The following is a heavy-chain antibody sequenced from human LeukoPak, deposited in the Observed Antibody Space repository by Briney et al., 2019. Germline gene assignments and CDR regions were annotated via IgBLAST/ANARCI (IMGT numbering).Heavy chain of an antibody. CDR3: ARVGIRFLEQYYFDY. V-gene: IGHV3-21*01. Sequence: PGGSLRLSCAASGFTFSNYGMHWVRQAPGKGLEWLSYISTSSSYIYYADSVKGRFTVSRDNAMNSLFLQMNSLIAEDTAVYYCARVGIRFLEQYYFDYWGQGTLVIVSS. J-gene: IGHJ4*02. D-gene: IGHD3-3*01. CDR2: ISTSSSYI. CDR1: GFTFSNYG.